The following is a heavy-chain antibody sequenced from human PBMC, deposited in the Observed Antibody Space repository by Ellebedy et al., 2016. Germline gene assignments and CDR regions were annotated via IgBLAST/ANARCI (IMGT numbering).Heavy chain of an antibody. CDR1: GFIVSTNY. V-gene: IGHV3-53*01. Sequence: GGSLRLSCAASGFIVSTNYMSWVRQAPGKGLEWVATLYSGGTILYADSVRGRFTVSRDNSKNTAYTQLQGLKGDDTAVYYCARGSCSGTNCYDAFDVWGQGTNVIVSS. CDR3: ARGSCSGTNCYDAFDV. J-gene: IGHJ3*01. D-gene: IGHD2-2*01. CDR2: LYSGGTI.